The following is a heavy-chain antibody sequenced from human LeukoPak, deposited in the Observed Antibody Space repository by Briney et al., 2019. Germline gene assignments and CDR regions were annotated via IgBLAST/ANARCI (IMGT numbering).Heavy chain of an antibody. CDR3: ARDTYSGSYFDY. Sequence: GGTLRLSCAASGFTFSSYGMSWVRQAPGKGLEWVSAISGSGGSTYYADSVKGRFTISRDNSKNTLYLQMNSLRAEDTAVYYCARDTYSGSYFDYWGQGTLVTVSS. J-gene: IGHJ4*02. V-gene: IGHV3-23*01. CDR1: GFTFSSYG. D-gene: IGHD1-26*01. CDR2: ISGSGGST.